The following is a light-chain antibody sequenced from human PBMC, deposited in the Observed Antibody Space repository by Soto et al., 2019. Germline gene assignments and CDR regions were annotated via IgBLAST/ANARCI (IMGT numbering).Light chain of an antibody. CDR3: QQSYSSPLT. CDR1: QSISSW. CDR2: AAS. Sequence: IRMTQSPSSFPTSTGDRGTITCRASQSISSWLAWYQQKKGKAPKLLIYAASSLQSGVPSRFSGSGSGTDRTLTISSLQPEDFESYYCQQSYSSPLTFGGGTKVDIK. J-gene: IGKJ4*01. V-gene: IGKV1-39*01.